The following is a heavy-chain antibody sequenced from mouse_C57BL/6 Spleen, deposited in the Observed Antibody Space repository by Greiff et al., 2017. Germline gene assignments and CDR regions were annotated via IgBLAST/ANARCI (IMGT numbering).Heavy chain of an antibody. CDR3: ARLPLGVYYFDY. CDR1: GFTFSDYG. CDR2: ISSGSSTI. J-gene: IGHJ2*01. V-gene: IGHV5-17*01. D-gene: IGHD3-3*01. Sequence: DVMLVESGGGLVKPGGSLKLSCAASGFTFSDYGMHWVRQAPEKGLEWVAYISSGSSTIYYADTVKGRFTISRDNAKNTLFLQMTSLRSEDTAMYYCARLPLGVYYFDYWGQGTTLTVSS.